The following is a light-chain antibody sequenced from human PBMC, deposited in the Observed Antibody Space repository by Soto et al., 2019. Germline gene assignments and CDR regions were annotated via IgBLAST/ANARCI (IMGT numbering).Light chain of an antibody. CDR1: QDIAIY. CDR3: QQLRMSPST. CDR2: AAS. Sequence: IQLTQSPSSLSASVGARVPITCRARQDIAIYLAWYQQKPGQAPKLLIYAASTLYGGVPSRFGGSGSGTDFALTITSLQAEDFATYYCQQLRMSPSTFGGGTKVDIK. V-gene: IGKV1-9*01. J-gene: IGKJ4*01.